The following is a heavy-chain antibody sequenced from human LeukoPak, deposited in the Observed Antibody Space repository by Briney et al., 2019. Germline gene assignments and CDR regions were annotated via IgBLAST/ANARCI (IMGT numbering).Heavy chain of an antibody. V-gene: IGHV4-30-4*08. CDR2: IYYSGST. Sequence: SETLSLTCTVSGGSISSGDCYWSWIRQPPGKGLEWIGYIYYSGSTYYNPSLKSRVTISVDTSKNQFSLKLSSVTAADTAVYYCARDSSLGRGYWGQGTLVTVSS. D-gene: IGHD3-10*01. J-gene: IGHJ4*02. CDR3: ARDSSLGRGY. CDR1: GGSISSGDCY.